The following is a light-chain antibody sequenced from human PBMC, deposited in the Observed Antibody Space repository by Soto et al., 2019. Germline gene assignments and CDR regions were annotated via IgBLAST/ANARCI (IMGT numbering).Light chain of an antibody. J-gene: IGKJ4*01. CDR1: QSVSSN. CDR2: GAS. Sequence: IVLTKSAASLAVYEGRSATLSCRASQSVSSNLAWYQQKPGQAPRLLIYGASTRATGIPARFSGSVSGREFTHTICIWRSDNFADQLCQQYTNSAAWRVGEGTKVEIK. V-gene: IGKV3-15*01. CDR3: QQYTNSAAWR.